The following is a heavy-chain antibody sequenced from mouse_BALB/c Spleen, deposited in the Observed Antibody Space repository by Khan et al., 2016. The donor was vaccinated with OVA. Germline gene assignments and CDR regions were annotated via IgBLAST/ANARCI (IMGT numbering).Heavy chain of an antibody. CDR3: ARLAYYYDSEGFAY. D-gene: IGHD1-1*01. CDR1: GFTFSTYG. J-gene: IGHJ3*01. CDR2: ISTGGHYT. V-gene: IGHV5-6*01. Sequence: EVELVESGGDLVEPGGSLKLSCAASGFTFSTYGMSWVRQTPDKRLEWVATISTGGHYTYYPDSVRGRFTISRDNAKNTLYLQMTSLKSEDTAMFYCARLAYYYDSEGFAYWGQGTLVTASA.